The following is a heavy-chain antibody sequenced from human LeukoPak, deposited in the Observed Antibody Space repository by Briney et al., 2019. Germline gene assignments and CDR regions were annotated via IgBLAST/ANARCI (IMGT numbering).Heavy chain of an antibody. CDR1: GFTFSSSW. Sequence: GGSLRLSCAASGFTFSSSWMHWVCQAPGKGLEWVSGIRSSGHNTYYEDSVKGRFTISRDNSKNMLYLQMNSLRAEDTAVYYCAKYVCGGDCYDYFDCWGQGTLVTVSS. CDR2: IRSSGHNT. D-gene: IGHD2-21*02. CDR3: AKYVCGGDCYDYFDC. V-gene: IGHV3-23*01. J-gene: IGHJ4*02.